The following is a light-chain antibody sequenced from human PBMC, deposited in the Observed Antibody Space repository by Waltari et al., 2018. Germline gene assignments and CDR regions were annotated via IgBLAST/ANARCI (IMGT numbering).Light chain of an antibody. V-gene: IGKV3-15*01. CDR2: ATS. J-gene: IGKJ3*01. Sequence: LAVYQQSPGQAHSLPVYATSARVTGVSARFSGSGSGAECTLTINSRQSEDFAVYYCQQYSDWPPGTFGPGTKVDIK. CDR3: QQYSDWPPGT.